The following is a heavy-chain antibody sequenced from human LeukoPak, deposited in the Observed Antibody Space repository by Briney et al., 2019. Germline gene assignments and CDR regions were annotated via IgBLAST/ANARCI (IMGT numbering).Heavy chain of an antibody. J-gene: IGHJ4*02. CDR2: IYHNGNT. V-gene: IGHV4-38-2*01. CDR1: GYSISSGYY. CDR3: ARVRYNYGDSDY. D-gene: IGHD5-18*01. Sequence: KPSETLSLTCAVSGYSISSGYYWGWIRQPPGKGLEWNGTIYHNGNTYYNPSLKSRVTISVDTSKNQFSLKLSSVTAADTAVYYCARVRYNYGDSDYWGQGTLVTVSS.